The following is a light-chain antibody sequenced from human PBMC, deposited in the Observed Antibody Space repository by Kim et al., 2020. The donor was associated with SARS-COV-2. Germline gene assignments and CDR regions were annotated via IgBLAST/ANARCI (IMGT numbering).Light chain of an antibody. CDR1: SCNTGNNY. CDR2: DNN. V-gene: IGLV1-51*01. Sequence: QKATSSYAGRSCNTGNNYVSWDQQVPGTAPKLLMYDNNKRPSGIPDRVSGSKSGTSAALGITGLQTGDEADYYCGTWDSSLSNVVFGGGTQLTVL. CDR3: GTWDSSLSNVV. J-gene: IGLJ2*01.